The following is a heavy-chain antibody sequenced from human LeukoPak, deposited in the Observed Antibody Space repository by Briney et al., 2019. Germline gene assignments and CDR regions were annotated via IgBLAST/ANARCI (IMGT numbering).Heavy chain of an antibody. CDR1: GFTFSDYY. CDR2: ISSSSSYT. V-gene: IGHV3-11*03. CDR3: ARYVYYGSGSYFFDY. J-gene: IGHJ4*02. D-gene: IGHD3-10*01. Sequence: PGGSLRLSCAASGFTFSDYYMAWIRQAPGKGLEWVSYISSSSSYTNYADSVKGRFTISRDNAENSLYLQMNSLRAEDTAVYYCARYVYYGSGSYFFDYWGQGTLVAVSS.